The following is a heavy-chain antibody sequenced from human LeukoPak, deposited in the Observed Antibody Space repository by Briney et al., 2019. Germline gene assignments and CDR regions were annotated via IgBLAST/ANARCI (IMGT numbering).Heavy chain of an antibody. CDR1: GFTFSSYG. CDR2: IRYDGSNK. J-gene: IGHJ4*02. CDR3: AKDGCSSTSCFYYDY. V-gene: IGHV3-30*02. Sequence: PGRSLRLSCAASGFTFSSYGMHWVRQAPGKGLEWVAFIRYDGSNKYYADSVKGRFTISRDNSMYLQMNSLRAEDTAVYYCAKDGCSSTSCFYYDYWGQGTLVTVSS. D-gene: IGHD2-2*01.